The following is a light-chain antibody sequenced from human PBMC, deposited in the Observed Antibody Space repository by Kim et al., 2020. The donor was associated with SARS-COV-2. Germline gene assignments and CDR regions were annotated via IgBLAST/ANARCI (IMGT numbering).Light chain of an antibody. J-gene: IGKJ5*01. CDR1: QSVGNS. CDR2: DAS. V-gene: IGKV3-11*01. Sequence: SLSTGESATLSCRASQSVGNSLAWYQQKPGRAPRLLIYDASNRATGIPARFSGSGSGTDFTLTISSPEPEDFAIYYCQQRSNWPLFGQGTRLEIK. CDR3: QQRSNWPL.